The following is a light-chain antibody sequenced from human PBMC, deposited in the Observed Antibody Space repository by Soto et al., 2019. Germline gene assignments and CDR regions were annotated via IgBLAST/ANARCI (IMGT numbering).Light chain of an antibody. V-gene: IGKV4-1*01. CDR3: QQYYSTPYT. J-gene: IGKJ2*01. CDR2: WAS. CDR1: QNVLYRSNNKNC. Sequence: DIVMTQSPDSLAVSLGERATINCKSSQNVLYRSNNKNCLSWYQQKPGQPPKLLIYWASTRESGVLDRFSGSGSGTDFTLTISSLQAEDVAVYYCQQYYSTPYTFGQGTKLEIK.